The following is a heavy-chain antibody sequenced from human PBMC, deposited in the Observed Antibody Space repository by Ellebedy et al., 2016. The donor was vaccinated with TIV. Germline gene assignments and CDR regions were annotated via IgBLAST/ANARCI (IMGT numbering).Heavy chain of an antibody. CDR3: ARTPRIAARYPYEY. J-gene: IGHJ4*02. CDR1: GYTFTSYY. Sequence: ASVKVSCXASGYTFTSYYLHWVRQAPGQRLAWMGIINPSDGDTRYAQKFQGRVTMTRDTSTSRVYMELSSLRSDDAAVYYCARTPRIAARYPYEYWGQGTLVTVSS. D-gene: IGHD6-6*01. V-gene: IGHV1-46*01. CDR2: INPSDGDT.